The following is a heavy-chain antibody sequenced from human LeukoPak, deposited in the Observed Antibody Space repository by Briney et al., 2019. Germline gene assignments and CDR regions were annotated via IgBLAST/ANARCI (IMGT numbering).Heavy chain of an antibody. V-gene: IGHV3-64*01. J-gene: IGHJ3*02. CDR3: ARGNYGSAFDI. Sequence: GGSLRLSCAASGFTFSSYAMHWVRQVPGKGLEYVSAISSNGGSTYYANSVKGRFTISRDNSKNTLYLQMGSLRAEDMAVYYCARGNYGSAFDIWGQGTMVTVSS. CDR2: ISSNGGST. CDR1: GFTFSSYA. D-gene: IGHD3-10*01.